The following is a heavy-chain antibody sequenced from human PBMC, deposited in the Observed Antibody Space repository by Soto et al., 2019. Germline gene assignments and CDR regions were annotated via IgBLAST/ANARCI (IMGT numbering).Heavy chain of an antibody. Sequence: GGSLRLSCAVSGFSLSSYWMHWVRQAPGKGLVWVSRIQSDGSSTNYADSVKGRFTISRDNAKNTLYLQMDSLRLEDTAVYYFAREKAGAGTLFAYWGRGALVPVSS. J-gene: IGHJ4*02. CDR2: IQSDGSST. CDR3: AREKAGAGTLFAY. CDR1: GFSLSSYW. V-gene: IGHV3-74*01. D-gene: IGHD6-19*01.